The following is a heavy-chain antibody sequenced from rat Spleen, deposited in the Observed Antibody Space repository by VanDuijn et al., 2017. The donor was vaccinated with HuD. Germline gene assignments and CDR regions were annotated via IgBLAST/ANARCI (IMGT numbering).Heavy chain of an antibody. D-gene: IGHD1-9*01. CDR3: AREVMGINLGYYFDY. CDR2: LWSGGST. V-gene: IGHV2-45*01. CDR1: GFSLTSYN. J-gene: IGHJ2*01. Sequence: QVQLMESGPGLVQPSETLSLTCTVSGFSLTSYNVHWVRQPPGKGLERMGVLWSGGSTDYNSALKSRLSISRDTSKNQVFLKMNSLQSEDTTTYYCAREVMGINLGYYFDYWGQGVMVTVSS.